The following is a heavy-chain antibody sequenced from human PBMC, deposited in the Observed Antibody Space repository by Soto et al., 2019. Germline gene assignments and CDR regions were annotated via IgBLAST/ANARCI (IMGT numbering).Heavy chain of an antibody. J-gene: IGHJ3*02. CDR2: INPNTGGT. Sequence: GSVEDSSKASGYTFTGYYMHLVRQAPGQGLEWMGWINPNTGGTNYAQKFQGRVAMTRDTSISTAYMALSRLRSDDTAVYFCASSEYSGSSDAFDIWGQGTLVTVSS. CDR1: GYTFTGYY. D-gene: IGHD6-6*01. V-gene: IGHV1-2*02. CDR3: ASSEYSGSSDAFDI.